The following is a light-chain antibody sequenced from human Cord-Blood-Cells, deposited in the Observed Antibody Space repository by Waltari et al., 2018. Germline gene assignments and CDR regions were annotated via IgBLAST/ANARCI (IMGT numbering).Light chain of an antibody. J-gene: IGLJ3*02. V-gene: IGLV3-1*01. CDR1: KLGDKY. CDR3: QAWDSSNWV. Sequence: SYELTQPPSVPVSPGQTASITCSGDKLGDKYACWYQQKPGQSPVLVIYQDSKRPSGIPERFSGSNSGNTATLTISGTQARDEADYYCQAWDSSNWVFGGGTKLTVL. CDR2: QDS.